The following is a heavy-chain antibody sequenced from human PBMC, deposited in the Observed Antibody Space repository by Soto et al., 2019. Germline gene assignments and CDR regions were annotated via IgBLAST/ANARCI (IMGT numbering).Heavy chain of an antibody. V-gene: IGHV4-31*03. CDR2: IYYSGST. Sequence: SETLSLTCTVSGGSISSGGYYWSWIRQHPGKGLEWIGYIYYSGSTYYNPSLKSRVTISEDTSKNQFSLKLSSVTAADTAVYYCAREDRREFRPLDYWGQGTLVTVSS. D-gene: IGHD3-10*01. J-gene: IGHJ4*02. CDR1: GGSISSGGYY. CDR3: AREDRREFRPLDY.